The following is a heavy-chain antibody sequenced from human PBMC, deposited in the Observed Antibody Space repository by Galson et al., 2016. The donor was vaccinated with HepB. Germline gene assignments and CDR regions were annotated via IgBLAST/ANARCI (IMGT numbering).Heavy chain of an antibody. CDR3: ARAPPFPATVGGYDA. CDR1: GFSLSRSW. J-gene: IGHJ4*02. V-gene: IGHV3-74*01. CDR2: VSTDGRST. Sequence: SLRLSCAASGFSLSRSWMHWVRQAPGKGPVWVSRVSTDGRSTNYADSVKGRFTISRDNPKNTLYLEMNSLRAEDTAVYYCARAPPFPATVGGYDAWGQGILVTVSS. D-gene: IGHD2-15*01.